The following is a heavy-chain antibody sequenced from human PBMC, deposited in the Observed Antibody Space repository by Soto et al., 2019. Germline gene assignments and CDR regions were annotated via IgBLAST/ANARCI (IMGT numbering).Heavy chain of an antibody. CDR3: ASSYLVYDSSGYYTDY. D-gene: IGHD3-22*01. J-gene: IGHJ4*02. CDR2: IYYSGST. Sequence: LSLTCTVSGGSISSGGYYWSWIRQHPGKGLEWIGYIYYSGSTYYNPSLKSRVTISVDTSKNQFSLKLSSVTAADTAVYYCASSYLVYDSSGYYTDYWGQGTLVTVSS. CDR1: GGSISSGGYY. V-gene: IGHV4-31*03.